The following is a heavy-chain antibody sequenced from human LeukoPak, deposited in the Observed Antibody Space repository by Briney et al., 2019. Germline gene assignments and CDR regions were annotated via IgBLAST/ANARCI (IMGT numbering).Heavy chain of an antibody. CDR2: IYYSGST. CDR3: ARLFGGVYSSGWVHFDY. Sequence: SETLSLTCTVSGGSISSSSYYWGWIRQPPGKGLEWIGSIYYSGSTYYNPSLKSRVTISVDTSKNQFSLKLSSVTAADTAVYYCARLFGGVYSSGWVHFDYWGQGTLVTVSS. J-gene: IGHJ4*02. V-gene: IGHV4-39*01. CDR1: GGSISSSSYY. D-gene: IGHD6-19*01.